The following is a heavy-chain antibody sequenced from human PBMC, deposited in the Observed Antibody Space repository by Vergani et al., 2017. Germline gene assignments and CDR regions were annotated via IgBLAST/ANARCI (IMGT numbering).Heavy chain of an antibody. Sequence: QVQLQESGPGLVKPSQTLSLTCTVSGGSISSGSYYWSWIRQPAGKGLEWIGRIYTSGSTNYNPSLKSRVTISVDTSTNQFSLKLSSVTAADTAVYYCATDIGISVIVVIFDYWGQGTLVTVSS. CDR3: ATDIGISVIVVIFDY. CDR1: GGSISSGSYY. V-gene: IGHV4-61*02. J-gene: IGHJ4*02. D-gene: IGHD3-22*01. CDR2: IYTSGST.